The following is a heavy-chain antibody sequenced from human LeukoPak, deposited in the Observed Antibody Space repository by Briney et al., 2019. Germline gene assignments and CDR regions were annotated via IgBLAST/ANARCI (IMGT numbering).Heavy chain of an antibody. J-gene: IGHJ6*03. CDR1: EFTFSSYG. V-gene: IGHV3-30*02. CDR2: IRYDGSNK. CDR3: AKNGGPTYYYYYYMDV. Sequence: PGGSLRLSCAASEFTFSSYGMHWVRQAPGKGLEWVAFIRYDGSNKYYADSVKGRFTISRDNSKNTLYLQMNSLRAEDTAVYYCAKNGGPTYYYYYYMDVWGKGTTVTVSS. D-gene: IGHD2-8*01.